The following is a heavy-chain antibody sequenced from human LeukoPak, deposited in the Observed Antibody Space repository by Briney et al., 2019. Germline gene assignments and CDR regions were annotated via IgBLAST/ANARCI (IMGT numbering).Heavy chain of an antibody. CDR1: GFTFSSYG. CDR3: AKAPYYDILTGYSYFDY. V-gene: IGHV3-30*18. D-gene: IGHD3-9*01. CDR2: ISYDGSNK. Sequence: HPGGSLRLSCAASGFTFSSYGMHWVRQAPGKGLEWVAVISYDGSNKYYADSVKGRFTISRDNSKNTLYLQMNSLRAEDTAVFYCAKAPYYDILTGYSYFDYWGQGTLVTVSS. J-gene: IGHJ4*02.